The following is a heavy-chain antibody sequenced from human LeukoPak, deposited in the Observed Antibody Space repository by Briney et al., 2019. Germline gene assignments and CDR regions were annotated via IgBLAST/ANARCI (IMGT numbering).Heavy chain of an antibody. D-gene: IGHD2-15*01. CDR3: TRKTPGRTPFDY. CDR2: ISSSGSTI. CDR1: GFTFSSYE. V-gene: IGHV3-48*03. J-gene: IGHJ4*02. Sequence: GGSLRLSCAASGFTFSSYEMNWVRQAPGKGLEWVSYISSSGSTIYYADSVRGRFTISRDNSKNTLYLQMDSLRAEDTAIYYCTRKTPGRTPFDYWGQGTLVTVSS.